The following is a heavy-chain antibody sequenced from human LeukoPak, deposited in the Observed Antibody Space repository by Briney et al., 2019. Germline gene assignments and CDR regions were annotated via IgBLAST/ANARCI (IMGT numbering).Heavy chain of an antibody. Sequence: GGSLRLSCRTSGFTFSSYAMSWVRQAPGKGLEWVSAIGGSGGSTYSADSVKGRFTISRDNSKNILYLQMNSLRAEDTAIYYCAKTNLIVVPSTIRRGGFFDYWGQGTLVTASS. D-gene: IGHD2-2*01. CDR1: GFTFSSYA. CDR2: IGGSGGST. J-gene: IGHJ4*02. CDR3: AKTNLIVVPSTIRRGGFFDY. V-gene: IGHV3-23*01.